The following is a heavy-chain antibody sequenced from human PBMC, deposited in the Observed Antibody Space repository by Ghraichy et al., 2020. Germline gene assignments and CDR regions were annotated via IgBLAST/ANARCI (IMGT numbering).Heavy chain of an antibody. J-gene: IGHJ3*02. Sequence: SGPTLVKPTQTLTLTCTFSGFSLSTSGVGVGWIRQPPGKALEWLALIYWDDDKRYSPSLKSRLTITKDTSKNQVVLTMTNMDPVDTATYYCAHRQDTAMVNGVRAFDIWGQGTMVTVSS. V-gene: IGHV2-5*02. CDR2: IYWDDDK. D-gene: IGHD5-18*01. CDR1: GFSLSTSGVG. CDR3: AHRQDTAMVNGVRAFDI.